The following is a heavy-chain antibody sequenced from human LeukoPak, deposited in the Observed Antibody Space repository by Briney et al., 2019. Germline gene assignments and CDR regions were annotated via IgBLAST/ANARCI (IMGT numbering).Heavy chain of an antibody. V-gene: IGHV3-33*01. CDR2: IWYDGSNK. CDR3: ARERMNYGSFDY. D-gene: IGHD3-16*01. J-gene: IGHJ4*02. CDR1: GFTFSSYG. Sequence: GGSLRLSCAASGFTFSSYGMHWVRQAPGKGLEWVAVIWYDGSNKYYADSVKGRFTISRDNSKNTLYLQMNSLRAEDTAVYYCARERMNYGSFDYWGQGTLVTVSS.